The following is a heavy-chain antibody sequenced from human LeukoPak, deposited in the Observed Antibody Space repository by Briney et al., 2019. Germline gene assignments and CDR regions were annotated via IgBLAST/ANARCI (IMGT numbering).Heavy chain of an antibody. Sequence: GGSLRLSCAASGFTFSNYAMSWVRQAPGKGLKWVSIISGSGGSTHYADSVKGRFTISRDSSKNTLYLQMNSLRAEDTAVYYCAREPESSSGLDYWGQGTLVTVSS. CDR2: ISGSGGST. J-gene: IGHJ4*02. V-gene: IGHV3-23*01. CDR1: GFTFSNYA. D-gene: IGHD6-19*01. CDR3: AREPESSSGLDY.